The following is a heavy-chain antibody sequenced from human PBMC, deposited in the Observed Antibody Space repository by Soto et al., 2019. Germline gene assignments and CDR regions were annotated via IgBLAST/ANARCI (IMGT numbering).Heavy chain of an antibody. D-gene: IGHD2-2*01. J-gene: IGHJ4*02. CDR3: ATKYQLPAPNL. V-gene: IGHV3-48*03. CDR2: LNSYGNII. CDR1: GFTFSSYE. Sequence: GGSLRLSCTASGFTFSSYEMNWVRQAPGKGLEWISYLNSYGNIINYADSVRGRFTISRDSAKNSLYLQMNSLRAEDTAVYYCATKYQLPAPNLWGKGTLVNVSA.